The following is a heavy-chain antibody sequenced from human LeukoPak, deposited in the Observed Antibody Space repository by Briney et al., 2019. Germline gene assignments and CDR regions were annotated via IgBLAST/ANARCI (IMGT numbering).Heavy chain of an antibody. D-gene: IGHD3-10*01. J-gene: IGHJ4*02. Sequence: AASVKVSCKASGGTFSSYAISWVRQAPGQGLEWMGGIIPIFGTANYAQKFQGRVTITADESTSTAYMELSSLRSEDTAVYYCARAGWEGYGSESPVDYWGQGTLVTVSS. CDR1: GGTFSSYA. CDR3: ARAGWEGYGSESPVDY. CDR2: IIPIFGTA. V-gene: IGHV1-69*13.